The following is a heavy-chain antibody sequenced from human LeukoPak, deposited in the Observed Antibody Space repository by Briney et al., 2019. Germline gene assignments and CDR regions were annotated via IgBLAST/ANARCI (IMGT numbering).Heavy chain of an antibody. CDR3: GRRRYNSGSGSYFDY. J-gene: IGHJ4*02. D-gene: IGHD3-10*01. CDR1: GGSISGYY. CDR2: IYYYGST. Sequence: SETLSLTCTVSGGSISGYYWSWIRQPPGKGLEWIGYIYYYGSTNYNPSLKSRVTMSVDTSKNQFSLRLSSVTAADTAVYYCGRRRYNSGSGSYFDYWGRGTVVTVSS. V-gene: IGHV4-59*01.